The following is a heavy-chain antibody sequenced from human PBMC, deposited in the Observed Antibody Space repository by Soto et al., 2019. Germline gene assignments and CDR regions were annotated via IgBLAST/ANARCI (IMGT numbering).Heavy chain of an antibody. J-gene: IGHJ3*02. D-gene: IGHD5-12*01. CDR2: MNPNSGNT. CDR1: GYTFTSYD. V-gene: IGHV1-8*02. Sequence: ASVKVSCKASGYTFTSYDINWVRQATGQGLEWMGWMNPNSGNTGYAQKFQGRVTMTRNTSISTAYMELSSLRSEDTVVYYSERGGGGYSGYDYAFDNWGQGTMVTVSS. CDR3: ERGGGGYSGYDYAFDN.